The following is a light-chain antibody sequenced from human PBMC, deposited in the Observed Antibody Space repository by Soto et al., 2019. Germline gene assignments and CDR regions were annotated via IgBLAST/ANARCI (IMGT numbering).Light chain of an antibody. CDR1: QSINKW. V-gene: IGKV1-5*03. CDR2: EVS. J-gene: IGKJ1*01. CDR3: QHYNSYSEA. Sequence: DILLTQSPSTLSASVGARAPISCRASQSINKWLAWYQHKPGKAPNLLIYEVSTLHSGVPSRFSGSGSGTEFTLTISSLQPDDFATYYCQHYNSYSEAFGQGTKVDIK.